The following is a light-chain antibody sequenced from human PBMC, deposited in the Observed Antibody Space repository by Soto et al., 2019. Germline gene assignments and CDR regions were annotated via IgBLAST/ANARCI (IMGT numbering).Light chain of an antibody. J-gene: IGLJ3*02. CDR2: RND. CDR1: SSNIGSNY. V-gene: IGLV1-47*01. Sequence: QSVLTQPPSASGTPGQRVTISCSGSSSNIGSNYVYWYQQLPGTAPKLLIYRNDRRPSGVPDRFSGSKSGTSASLAISGLRFEDEADYYCAAWDDSLSVLVFGGGTKVTVL. CDR3: AAWDDSLSVLV.